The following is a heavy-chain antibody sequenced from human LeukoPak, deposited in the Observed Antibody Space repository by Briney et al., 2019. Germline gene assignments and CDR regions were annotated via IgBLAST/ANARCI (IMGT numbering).Heavy chain of an antibody. CDR2: ISGSGGST. V-gene: IGHV3-23*01. Sequence: PGGSLRLSCAASGFTFSNYAISWVRQAPGKGLEWVSAISGSGGSTYYVDSVKGRFTISRDNSKNTLYLQMNSLRAVDTAVYYCAKDRSSSGSYFDYWGQGTLVTVSS. CDR1: GFTFSNYA. J-gene: IGHJ4*02. CDR3: AKDRSSSGSYFDY. D-gene: IGHD3-10*01.